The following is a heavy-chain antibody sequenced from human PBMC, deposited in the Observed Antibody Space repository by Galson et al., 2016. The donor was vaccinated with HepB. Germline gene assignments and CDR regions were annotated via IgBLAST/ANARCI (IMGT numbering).Heavy chain of an antibody. CDR2: ISWNSGNT. CDR3: AKAAQYCSSTSCRNWFDP. D-gene: IGHD2-2*01. V-gene: IGHV3-9*01. Sequence: SLRLSCAASGFTFDDYAMLWVRQAPGKGLEWVSGISWNSGNTGYADSVKGRFTISRDNAKDSLYLQMNSLRTEDTGLYYCAKAAQYCSSTSCRNWFDPWGLGTLVTVSS. CDR1: GFTFDDYA. J-gene: IGHJ5*02.